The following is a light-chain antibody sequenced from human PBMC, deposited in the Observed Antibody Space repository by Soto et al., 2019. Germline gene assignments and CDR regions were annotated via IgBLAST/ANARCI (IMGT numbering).Light chain of an antibody. Sequence: EIVLTQSPGTLSLSPGERATLSCRASQSVSSSYLAWYQQKPGQAPRLLIYGASSRATGIPDRFSGSGSGTAFTLTISRLEPEDCAVYSWQQDGSSRPYTFDQGTKLVIK. J-gene: IGKJ2*01. CDR2: GAS. CDR1: QSVSSSY. V-gene: IGKV3-20*01. CDR3: QQDGSSRPYT.